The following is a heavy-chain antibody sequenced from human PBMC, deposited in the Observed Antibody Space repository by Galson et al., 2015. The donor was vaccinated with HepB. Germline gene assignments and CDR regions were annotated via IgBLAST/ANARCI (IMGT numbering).Heavy chain of an antibody. D-gene: IGHD3-10*01. V-gene: IGHV4-30-2*01. CDR2: IYHSGST. CDR3: ARSRITMVRGVMGWFDP. Sequence: LSLTCAVSGGSISSGGYSWSWIRQPPGKGLEWIGYIYHSGSTYYNPSLKSRVTISVDRSKNQFSLKLSSVTAADTAVYYCARSRITMVRGVMGWFDPWGQGTLVTVSS. J-gene: IGHJ5*02. CDR1: GGSISSGGYS.